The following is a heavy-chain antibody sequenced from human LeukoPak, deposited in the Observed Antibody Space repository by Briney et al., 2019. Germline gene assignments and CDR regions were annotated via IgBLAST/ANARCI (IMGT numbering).Heavy chain of an antibody. CDR3: AREGIYDFWSGRGAFDI. J-gene: IGHJ3*02. CDR2: INPNSGGT. D-gene: IGHD3-3*01. V-gene: IGHV1-2*02. Sequence: ASVKVSCKASGYTFTGYYMHWVRQAPGQGLEWMGWINPNSGGTNYAQKFQGRVTMTRDTSISTAYMELSRLRSDDTAVYYCAREGIYDFWSGRGAFDIWGQGTMVTVSS. CDR1: GYTFTGYY.